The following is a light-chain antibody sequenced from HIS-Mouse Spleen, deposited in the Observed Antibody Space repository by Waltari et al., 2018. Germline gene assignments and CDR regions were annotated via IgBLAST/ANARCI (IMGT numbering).Light chain of an antibody. CDR1: NIGSKS. V-gene: IGLV3-21*03. CDR3: QVWDSSSDHVV. J-gene: IGLJ2*01. CDR2: DDS. Sequence: SYVLTQPPSVSVAPGKTARITCGGNNIGSKSGDWYQQKPGQAPVLVVYDDSARPSGIPERFSGSNSGNTATLTISRVEAGDEADYYCQVWDSSSDHVVFGGGTKLTVL.